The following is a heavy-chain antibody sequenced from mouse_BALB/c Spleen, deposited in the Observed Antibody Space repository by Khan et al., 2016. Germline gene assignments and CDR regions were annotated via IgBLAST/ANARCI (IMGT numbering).Heavy chain of an antibody. CDR1: GYTFPTFY. Sequence: QVQLKQSGPELVKPGASVRISCKASGYTFPTFYIHWLKQRPGQGLERIGWIYPGHVNTKYNEKFKDKATLTADKSSSPAYMQISSLTSEDAAVYFCARVYYEGYFDVCGAGTTVTVAS. CDR2: IYPGHVNT. CDR3: ARVYYEGYFDV. J-gene: IGHJ1*01. D-gene: IGHD2-4*01. V-gene: IGHV1S56*01.